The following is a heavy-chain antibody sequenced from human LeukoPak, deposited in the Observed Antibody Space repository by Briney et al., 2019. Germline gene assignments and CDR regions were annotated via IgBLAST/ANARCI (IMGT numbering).Heavy chain of an antibody. Sequence: ASVKVSCKASGGTFSSYAISWVRQAPGQGLEWMGGIIPIFGTANYAQKFQGRVTITADESTSTAYMELSSLRSEDTAVYYCARADSYGHYYYYMDVWGKGTTVTASS. CDR1: GGTFSSYA. V-gene: IGHV1-69*13. J-gene: IGHJ6*03. CDR3: ARADSYGHYYYYMDV. CDR2: IIPIFGTA. D-gene: IGHD5-18*01.